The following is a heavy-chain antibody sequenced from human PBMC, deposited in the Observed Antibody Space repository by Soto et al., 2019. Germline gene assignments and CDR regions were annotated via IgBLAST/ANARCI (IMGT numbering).Heavy chain of an antibody. CDR1: GFTFDDYA. Sequence: EVQLVESGGGLEQPGRSLRLSCAASGFTFDDYAMHWVRQAPGTGLEWVSSISWNSATIAYADSVKGRFTISRDNATNSLYPQMNSLRPEDTALYYCANGGASRVDAFDIGGQLTMVTVSS. V-gene: IGHV3-9*01. D-gene: IGHD3-10*01. CDR2: ISWNSATI. J-gene: IGHJ3*02. CDR3: ANGGASRVDAFDI.